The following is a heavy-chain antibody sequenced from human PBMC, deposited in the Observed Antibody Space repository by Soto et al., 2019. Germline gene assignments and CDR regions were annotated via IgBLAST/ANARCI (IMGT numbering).Heavy chain of an antibody. D-gene: IGHD6-13*01. CDR2: ISAYNGNT. V-gene: IGHV1-18*04. CDR3: ARDRGSSSWYPSYYYYYGMDV. CDR1: GYTFTSYG. Sequence: ASVKVSCEASGYTFTSYGISWVRQAPGQGLEWMGWISAYNGNTNYAQKLQGRVTMTTDTSTSTAYMELRSLRSDDTAVYYCARDRGSSSWYPSYYYYYGMDVWGQGTTVTVSS. J-gene: IGHJ6*02.